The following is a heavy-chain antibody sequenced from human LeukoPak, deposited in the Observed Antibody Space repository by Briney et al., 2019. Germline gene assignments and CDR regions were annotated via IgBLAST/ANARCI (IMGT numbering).Heavy chain of an antibody. CDR3: VRDLTGGSGD. Sequence: ASVKVSCKASGYTFTDYYMHWVRQAPGQTFEWLAWINPKSGDTHYTQKFQGRVAVTTDTSITSVYMELSGLQSDDTAVYYCVRDLTGGSGDWGQGTLVTVSS. J-gene: IGHJ4*02. V-gene: IGHV1-2*02. CDR2: INPKSGDT. CDR1: GYTFTDYY. D-gene: IGHD6-19*01.